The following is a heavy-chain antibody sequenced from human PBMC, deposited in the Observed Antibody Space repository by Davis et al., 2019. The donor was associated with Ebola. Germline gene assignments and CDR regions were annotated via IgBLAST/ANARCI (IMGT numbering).Heavy chain of an antibody. J-gene: IGHJ4*02. Sequence: GESLKISCAASGFTFSDYSMSWIRQAPGKGLEWVAHISSHSASVTYYADSLKGRFTISRDNAKNSLYLQMNSLRVEDTAVYYCARSHPYTSSWSGNDFWGQGALVSVSS. CDR3: ARSHPYTSSWSGNDF. D-gene: IGHD3-3*01. CDR1: GFTFSDYS. CDR2: ISSHSASVT. V-gene: IGHV3-11*01.